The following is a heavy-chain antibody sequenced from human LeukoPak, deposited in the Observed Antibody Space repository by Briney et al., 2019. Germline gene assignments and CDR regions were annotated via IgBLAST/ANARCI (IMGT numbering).Heavy chain of an antibody. D-gene: IGHD5/OR15-5a*01. CDR2: IYYSGST. Sequence: PSETLSLTCTVSGGSISSYYWSWIRQPPGKGLEWIGYIYYSGSTNYNPSLKSRVTISVYTSKNQFSLKLSSVTAADTAVYYCARLSSGDAFDIWGQGTMVTVSS. CDR1: GGSISSYY. J-gene: IGHJ3*02. CDR3: ARLSSGDAFDI. V-gene: IGHV4-59*01.